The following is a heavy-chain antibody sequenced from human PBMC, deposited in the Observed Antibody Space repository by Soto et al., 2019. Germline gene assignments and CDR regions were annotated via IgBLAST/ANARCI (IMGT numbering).Heavy chain of an antibody. Sequence: QVQLVQSGAEVKKPGASVKVSCKASGYTFTSYAMHWVRQAPGQSLEWMGWVNGGNGNTKYSQKFQDTVTMTRDTSASTDSMELSSLRSEDTGVYYCARGIAVAGNYWGPGTRVTVSS. J-gene: IGHJ4*02. CDR3: ARGIAVAGNY. V-gene: IGHV1-3*01. CDR2: VNGGNGNT. D-gene: IGHD6-19*01. CDR1: GYTFTSYA.